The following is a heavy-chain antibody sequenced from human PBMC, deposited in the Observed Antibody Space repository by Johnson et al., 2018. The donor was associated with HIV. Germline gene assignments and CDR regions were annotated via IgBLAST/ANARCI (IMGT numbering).Heavy chain of an antibody. CDR2: ISYDGSNK. CDR1: GFTFISYA. CDR3: ARGREGWNYQGGAFDI. D-gene: IGHD1-7*01. Sequence: QVQLVESGGGVVQPGRSLRLSCAASGFTFISYAMHWVRLAPGKGLEWVALISYDGSNKYDADSVKGRFTISRDNSNNTLYLQMNSLRAEDTAVYYCARGREGWNYQGGAFDIWGQVTMVTVSS. V-gene: IGHV3-30-3*01. J-gene: IGHJ3*02.